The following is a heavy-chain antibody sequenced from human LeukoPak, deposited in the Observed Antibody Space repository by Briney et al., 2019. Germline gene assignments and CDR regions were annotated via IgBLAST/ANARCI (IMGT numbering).Heavy chain of an antibody. CDR2: IYYSGST. V-gene: IGHV4-59*08. J-gene: IGHJ4*02. CDR1: GRSISSYY. Sequence: PSETLSLTCTVSGRSISSYYWRWIRQPPGKGLEWIGYIYYSGSTNYNPSLKSRVTISVDTSKNQFSLKLSSVTGADTAVYYCARRGYYDSSGYGYWGQGTLVTVSS. D-gene: IGHD3-22*01. CDR3: ARRGYYDSSGYGY.